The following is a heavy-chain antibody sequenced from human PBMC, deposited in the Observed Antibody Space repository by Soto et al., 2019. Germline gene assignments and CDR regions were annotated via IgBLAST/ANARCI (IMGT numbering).Heavy chain of an antibody. V-gene: IGHV1-69*06. CDR1: GDTFNTYA. Sequence: QVRLVQSGAEVKKPGSSVKVSCKASGDTFNTYAISWVRQAPGQGLEWIGGIILMFDATNYAQDFRGRATITADKSTNITYLGLSSLRSDDTAVYYCARPFLAAFDLGGQGTMVSVSS. CDR3: ARPFLAAFDL. CDR2: IILMFDAT. J-gene: IGHJ3*01.